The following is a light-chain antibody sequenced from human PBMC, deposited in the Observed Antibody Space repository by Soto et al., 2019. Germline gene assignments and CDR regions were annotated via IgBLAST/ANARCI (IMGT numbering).Light chain of an antibody. J-gene: IGLJ1*01. CDR1: SSDAGGYKS. CDR2: DVS. V-gene: IGLV2-14*01. CDR3: NSYISSSTPYV. Sequence: QSVLTQPASVSGSPGQSITISCTGNSSDAGGYKSVSWYQQHPGKAPKLMIYDVSNRPSGVSKRFAGSKSGNTASLTISGLQAEDEADYYCNSYISSSTPYVFGTGTKGTVL.